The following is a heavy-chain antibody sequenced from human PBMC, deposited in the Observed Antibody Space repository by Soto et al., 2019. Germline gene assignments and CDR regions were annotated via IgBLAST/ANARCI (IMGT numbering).Heavy chain of an antibody. CDR1: GFTFSSNS. V-gene: IGHV3-21*01. Sequence: EVQLVESGGGLVKPGGSLRLSCAASGFTFSSNSMNWVRQAPGKGLEWVSSISSSSSYIYYADSVKGRFTISRDNAKNSLYLQMNSLRAEDTAVYYCARDSLRRADWFDPWGQGTLVTVSS. CDR2: ISSSSSYI. J-gene: IGHJ5*02. CDR3: ARDSLRRADWFDP. D-gene: IGHD5-12*01.